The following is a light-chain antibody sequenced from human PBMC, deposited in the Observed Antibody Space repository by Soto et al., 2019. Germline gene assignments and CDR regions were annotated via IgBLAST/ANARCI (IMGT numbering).Light chain of an antibody. CDR2: DVI. Sequence: QSALTQPASVSGSPGQSITISSTGTSSDGGGYDYVSWYQQHPGKAPKLMIYDVIDRPSGVSNRFAGSKSGNTASLTISGLQAEDGADYYCSSYTGSSTLVFGGGTKRTVL. V-gene: IGLV2-14*01. J-gene: IGLJ2*01. CDR3: SSYTGSSTLV. CDR1: SSDGGGYDY.